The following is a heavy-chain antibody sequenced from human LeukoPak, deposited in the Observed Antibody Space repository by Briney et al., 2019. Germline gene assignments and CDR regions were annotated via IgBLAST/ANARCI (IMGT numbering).Heavy chain of an antibody. D-gene: IGHD4-17*01. CDR3: ARDSDSGGPTEFDY. CDR2: IYSST. J-gene: IGHJ4*02. Sequence: GGSLRLSCAVSGFTVSSNYMNWVRQAPGKGLEWVSVIYSSTYYADSVKGRFTVSRDNAKNSLYLQMNSLRAEDTAVYYCARDSDSGGPTEFDYWGQGTLVTVSS. CDR1: GFTVSSNY. V-gene: IGHV3-66*01.